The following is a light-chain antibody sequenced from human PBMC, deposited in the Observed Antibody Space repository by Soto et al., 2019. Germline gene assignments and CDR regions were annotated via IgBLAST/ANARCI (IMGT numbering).Light chain of an antibody. CDR3: QKYNSARAT. V-gene: IGKV1-27*01. J-gene: IGKJ3*01. CDR2: AAS. CDR1: QGISNY. Sequence: DIQMTQSPSSLSASVGDRVTITCRASQGISNYLAWYQQKPGKVPKLLIYAASTLQSGVPSRCSGSGYGTDFTLNISSRQPEDVATYYCQKYNSARATFGPGTKVDIK.